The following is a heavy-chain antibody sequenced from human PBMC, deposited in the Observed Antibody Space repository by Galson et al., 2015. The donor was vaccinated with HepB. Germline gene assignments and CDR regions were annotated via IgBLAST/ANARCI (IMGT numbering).Heavy chain of an antibody. D-gene: IGHD3-22*01. J-gene: IGHJ3*02. CDR3: ARPDFPYYYDSSGYLVDDFDI. CDR1: GYSFTSYW. CDR2: IYPGDSDT. Sequence: QSGAEVKKPGESLKISCKGSGYSFTSYWIGWVRQMPGKGLEWMGIIYPGDSDTRYSPSFQGQVTISADKSISTAYLQWSSLKASDTAMYYCARPDFPYYYDSSGYLVDDFDIWGQGTMVTVSS. V-gene: IGHV5-51*03.